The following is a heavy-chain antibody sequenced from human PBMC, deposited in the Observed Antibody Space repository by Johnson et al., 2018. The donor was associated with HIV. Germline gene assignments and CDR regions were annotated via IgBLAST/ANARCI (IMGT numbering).Heavy chain of an antibody. J-gene: IGHJ3*02. CDR3: AKDRETFLEWLDAFDI. CDR1: GFTFSSYG. CDR2: IRYDGSNK. Sequence: VQLVESGGGVVQPGGSLRLSCAASGFTFSSYGMYWVRQAPGKGLEWVAFIRYDGSNKYYADSVKDRFTISRDNSKNTLYVQMNSLRAEDTAVYYCAKDRETFLEWLDAFDIWGQGTMVTVSS. V-gene: IGHV3-30*02. D-gene: IGHD3-3*02.